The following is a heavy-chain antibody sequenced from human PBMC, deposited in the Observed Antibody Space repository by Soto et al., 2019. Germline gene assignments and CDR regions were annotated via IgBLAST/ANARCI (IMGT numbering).Heavy chain of an antibody. CDR1: GYTFTSYG. V-gene: IGHV1-18*04. J-gene: IGHJ6*02. Sequence: ASVKVSCKASGYTFTSYGISWVRQAPGQGLEWMGWISAYNGNTNYAQKLQGRVTMTTDTSTSTAYMELRSLRSEDTAVYYCARDRTHYDFWSGYDKVDWEYYYGMDVWGQGNTVTVYS. CDR2: ISAYNGNT. D-gene: IGHD3-3*01. CDR3: ARDRTHYDFWSGYDKVDWEYYYGMDV.